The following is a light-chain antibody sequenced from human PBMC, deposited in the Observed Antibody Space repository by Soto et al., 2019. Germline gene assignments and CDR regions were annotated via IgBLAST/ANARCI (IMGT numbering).Light chain of an antibody. Sequence: QSVLTQPPSVSAAPGQKVTISCSGSSFNIGNNYVSWFRQLPGTAPQLLIYENDKRPSGIPDRFSGSKSGASATLGITGRQTGDEADYYCGTWDSSLSAVVFGGGTKLTVL. V-gene: IGLV1-51*02. CDR2: END. CDR3: GTWDSSLSAVV. CDR1: SFNIGNNY. J-gene: IGLJ2*01.